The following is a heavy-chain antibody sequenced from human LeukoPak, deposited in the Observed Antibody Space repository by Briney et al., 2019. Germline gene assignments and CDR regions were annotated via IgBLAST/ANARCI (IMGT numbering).Heavy chain of an antibody. CDR3: ARATGTWGHDGFDI. D-gene: IGHD3-16*01. CDR1: GYTFMSHG. CDR2: ISGSSSNT. J-gene: IGHJ3*02. V-gene: IGHV1-18*01. Sequence: ASVKVSCKSYGYTFMSHGISWVRQAPGQGLEWMGWISGSSSNTNYAQRLQGRVTMTTDTSTTTAYMELRSLRSDDTAVYYCARATGTWGHDGFDIWGQGTMVTVSS.